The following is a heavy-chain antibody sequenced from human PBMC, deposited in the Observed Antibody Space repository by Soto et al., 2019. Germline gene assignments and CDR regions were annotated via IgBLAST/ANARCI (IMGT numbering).Heavy chain of an antibody. D-gene: IGHD6-25*01. CDR2: IYPGDSET. CDR1: GYKFATYW. V-gene: IGHV5-51*01. Sequence: PGESLKISCKGSGYKFATYWIAWVRQMPGRGLEWMGIIYPGDSETIYSSSFRGHVTISADKSLNTAYLQWDSLTASDSAIYYCARGFNGSAGQFDPWGQGTVVTVSS. CDR3: ARGFNGSAGQFDP. J-gene: IGHJ5*02.